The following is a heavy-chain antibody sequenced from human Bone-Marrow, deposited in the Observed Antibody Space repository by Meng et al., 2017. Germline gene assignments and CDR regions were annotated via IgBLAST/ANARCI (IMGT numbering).Heavy chain of an antibody. CDR2: MNPNSGNT. J-gene: IGHJ4*02. D-gene: IGHD6-13*01. CDR3: ARGKRQQLDY. V-gene: IGHV1-8*03. Sequence: QVHVGHSGADVQKPGASVKVSCNASGYTCTSYDINWVRQATGQGLEWMGWMNPNSGNTGYAQKFQGRVTITRNTSISTAYMELSSLRSEDTAVYYCARGKRQQLDYWGQGTLVTVSS. CDR1: GYTCTSYD.